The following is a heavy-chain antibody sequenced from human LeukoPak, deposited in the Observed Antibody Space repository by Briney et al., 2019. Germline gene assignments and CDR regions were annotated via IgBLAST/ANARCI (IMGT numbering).Heavy chain of an antibody. J-gene: IGHJ6*04. CDR1: GFTLSDYY. Sequence: GGSLRLSCAASGFTLSDYYMSWIRQAPGKGLEWVSYISSSSSYTNYADSVKGRLTISRDNAKNSLYLQMNSLRAEDTAVYYCARGRDIVATRTSPYYYYGMDVWGKGTTVTVSS. CDR2: ISSSSSYT. V-gene: IGHV3-11*06. CDR3: ARGRDIVATRTSPYYYYGMDV. D-gene: IGHD5-12*01.